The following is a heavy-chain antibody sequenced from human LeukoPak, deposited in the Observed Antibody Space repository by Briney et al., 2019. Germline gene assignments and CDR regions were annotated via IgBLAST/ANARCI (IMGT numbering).Heavy chain of an antibody. Sequence: SETLSLTCGVSGYSISSNHWGEWVRQPPGKGLEWIGEIYHDGTTKYSASLKSRATISLDKFKNQFSLNVISVTAADTAVYYCVRATGAVAVRGWAFDIWGHGTMVTVSS. V-gene: IGHV4-4*02. CDR2: IYHDGTT. CDR3: VRATGAVAVRGWAFDI. CDR1: GYSISSNHW. J-gene: IGHJ3*02. D-gene: IGHD6-19*01.